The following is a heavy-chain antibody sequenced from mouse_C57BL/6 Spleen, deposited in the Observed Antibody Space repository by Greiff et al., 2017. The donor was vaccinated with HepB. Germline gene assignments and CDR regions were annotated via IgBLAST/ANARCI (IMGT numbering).Heavy chain of an antibody. J-gene: IGHJ2*01. D-gene: IGHD1-1*01. CDR2: ISYDGSN. V-gene: IGHV3-6*01. CDR1: GYSITSGYY. CDR3: AREGDYYGSSFYFDY. Sequence: ESGPGLVKPSQSLSLTCSVTGYSITSGYYWNWIRQFPGNKLEWMGYISYDGSNNYNPSLKNRISITRDTSKNHFFLKLNSVTTEDTATYYCAREGDYYGSSFYFDYWGQGTTLTVSS.